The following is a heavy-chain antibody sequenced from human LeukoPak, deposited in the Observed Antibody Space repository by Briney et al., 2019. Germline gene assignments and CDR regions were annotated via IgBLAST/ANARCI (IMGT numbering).Heavy chain of an antibody. CDR3: AKHSSFDY. Sequence: SETLSLTCTVSGGSISSYYWSWIRQPPGKGLEWIGYIFYSGITNYNPSLKSRVTMSVDTSKNQLSLKLNSVTAADTAVYYCAKHSSFDYWGQGTLVTVSS. CDR1: GGSISSYY. D-gene: IGHD1-26*01. J-gene: IGHJ4*02. V-gene: IGHV4-59*01. CDR2: IFYSGIT.